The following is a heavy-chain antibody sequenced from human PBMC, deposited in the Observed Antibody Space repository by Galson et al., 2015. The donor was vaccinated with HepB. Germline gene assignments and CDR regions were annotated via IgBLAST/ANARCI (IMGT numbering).Heavy chain of an antibody. D-gene: IGHD6-13*01. CDR3: ARECRNCLAAAGVDY. Sequence: SVKVSCKASGYTFTSYGISWVRQAPGQGLEWMGWISAYNGNTNYAQKLQGRVTMTTDTSTSTAYMELRSLRSEDTAVYYCARECRNCLAAAGVDYWGQGTLVTVSS. CDR1: GYTFTSYG. J-gene: IGHJ4*02. CDR2: ISAYNGNT. V-gene: IGHV1-18*01.